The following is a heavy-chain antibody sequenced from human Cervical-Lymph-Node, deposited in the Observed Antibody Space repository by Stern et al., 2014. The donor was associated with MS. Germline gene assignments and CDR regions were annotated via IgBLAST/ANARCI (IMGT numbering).Heavy chain of an antibody. Sequence: QVQLVQSGAEVKKPGASVKVSCKASGYTFTGYYMHWVRQAPGQGLEWMGWINPNSGGTNYAQKFQGWVTMTRDTSISTAYMELSRLRSDDTAVYYCARELDYGDLVGYYYYGMDVWGQGTTVTVSS. CDR3: ARELDYGDLVGYYYYGMDV. D-gene: IGHD4-17*01. CDR1: GYTFTGYY. V-gene: IGHV1-2*04. CDR2: INPNSGGT. J-gene: IGHJ6*02.